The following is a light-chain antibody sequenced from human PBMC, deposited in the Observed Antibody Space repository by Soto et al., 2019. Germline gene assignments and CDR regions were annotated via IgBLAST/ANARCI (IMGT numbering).Light chain of an antibody. Sequence: DIQLTQSPSTLSASIGDRVTITCRASESIRTWLAWYQHKPGKAPKFLIYDASSLESGVPLRFSGSGSGTEFTLTISSLQPDDFATYYCQQYSTYPWTFGQGTKV. CDR3: QQYSTYPWT. V-gene: IGKV1-5*01. CDR1: ESIRTW. J-gene: IGKJ1*01. CDR2: DAS.